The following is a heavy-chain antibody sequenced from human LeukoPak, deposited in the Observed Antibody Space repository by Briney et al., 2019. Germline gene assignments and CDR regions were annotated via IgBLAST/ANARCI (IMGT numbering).Heavy chain of an antibody. CDR3: AREYISGWYLWFGP. V-gene: IGHV4-59*11. D-gene: IGHD6-19*01. CDR2: IYYSGST. Sequence: SETLSLTCTVSGGSISSHYWSWIRQPPGKGLEWIGYIYYSGSTNYNPSLKSRVTISVDTSKNQFSLKLSSVTAADTAVYYCAREYISGWYLWFGPRGQGTMVTVSS. J-gene: IGHJ5*02. CDR1: GGSISSHY.